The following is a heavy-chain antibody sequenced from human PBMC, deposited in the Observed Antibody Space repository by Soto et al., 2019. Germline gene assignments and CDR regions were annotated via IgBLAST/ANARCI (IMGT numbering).Heavy chain of an antibody. Sequence: QVQLQESGPGLVKPSETLSLTCTVSGGSISSYYWSWIRQPPGKGLEWIGYIYYSGSTNYNPSLKSRVTISVDTSKNQVSLKLSSVTAADTAVYYCARGTTYYYYYYMDVWGKGTTVTVSS. V-gene: IGHV4-59*01. D-gene: IGHD1-1*01. CDR3: ARGTTYYYYYYMDV. CDR2: IYYSGST. J-gene: IGHJ6*03. CDR1: GGSISSYY.